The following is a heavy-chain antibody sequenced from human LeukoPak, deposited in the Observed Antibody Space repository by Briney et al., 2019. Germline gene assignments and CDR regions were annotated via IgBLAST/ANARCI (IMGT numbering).Heavy chain of an antibody. V-gene: IGHV4-59*10. CDR3: ARDSGYYDILTGYRRPAFDI. CDR1: GGSFSGYY. J-gene: IGHJ3*02. CDR2: IYTSGST. Sequence: PSETLSLTCAVYGGSFSGYYWSWIRQPPGKGLEWIGRIYTSGSTNYNPSLKSRVTISVDTSKNQFSLKLSSVTAADTAVYYCARDSGYYDILTGYRRPAFDIWGQGTMVTVSS. D-gene: IGHD3-9*01.